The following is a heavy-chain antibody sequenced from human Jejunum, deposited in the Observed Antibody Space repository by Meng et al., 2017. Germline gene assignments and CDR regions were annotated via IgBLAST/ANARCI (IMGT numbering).Heavy chain of an antibody. CDR1: GLTVSSNV. Sequence: GGFLRPSCAVPGLTVSSNVMSWVRQAPGKGLEWVTIIYAAGNTYYGDSVEGRCTISRDKSKNSLYLQMDSLRAEDTAVYYCAKMGNYYASGSYRSTWFDPWGQGTLVTVSS. J-gene: IGHJ5*02. CDR3: AKMGNYYASGSYRSTWFDP. CDR2: IYAAGNT. V-gene: IGHV3-66*02. D-gene: IGHD3-10*01.